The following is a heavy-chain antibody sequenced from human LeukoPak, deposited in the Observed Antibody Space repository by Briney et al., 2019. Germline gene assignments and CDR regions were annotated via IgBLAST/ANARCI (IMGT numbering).Heavy chain of an antibody. CDR1: GFTSSIYC. J-gene: IGHJ4*02. V-gene: IGHV3-21*01. CDR3: ARTRVGALSFDY. CDR2: ISSSSSYI. D-gene: IGHD1-26*01. Sequence: GGSLRLSCAAPGFTSSIYCTNRVCAAPGKGLEWVSSISSSSSYIYSADSVKGRFTISRDNAKNSLYLQMNSLRAEDTVVYYCARTRVGALSFDYWGQGTLVTVSS.